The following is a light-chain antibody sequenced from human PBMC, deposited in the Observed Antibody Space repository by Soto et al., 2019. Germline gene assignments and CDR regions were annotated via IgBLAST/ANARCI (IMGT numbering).Light chain of an antibody. V-gene: IGKV1-5*03. J-gene: IGKJ1*01. CDR1: QSISTS. CDR3: QQYGSYSRT. Sequence: DIQMTQSPSTLSAFVGDRVTITCRASQSISTSLAWYQQKPGKAAKLLIYLASILESGVPARFSGSGSATDFTLSISSLQPDDFATYYCQQYGSYSRTFGQGTKVEIK. CDR2: LAS.